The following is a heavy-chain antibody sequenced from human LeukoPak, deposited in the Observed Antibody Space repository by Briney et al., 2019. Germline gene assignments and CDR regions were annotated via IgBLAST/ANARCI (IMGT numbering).Heavy chain of an antibody. V-gene: IGHV4-59*01. D-gene: IGHD1-26*01. Sequence: SETLSLTCTVSGGSISSYYWSWIRQPAGKGLEWIGYIYYSGSTNYNPSLKSRVTISVDTSKNQFSLKLSSVTAADTAVYYCARSFRESHDYWGQGTLVTVSS. CDR2: IYYSGST. CDR3: ARSFRESHDY. J-gene: IGHJ4*02. CDR1: GGSISSYY.